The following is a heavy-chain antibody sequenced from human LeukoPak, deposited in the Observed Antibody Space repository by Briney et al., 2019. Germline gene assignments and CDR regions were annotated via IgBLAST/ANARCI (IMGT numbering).Heavy chain of an antibody. Sequence: GRSLRLSCAASGFTFSSYAITWVRQAPGKGLEWVSVISASGGTTYYADSVKGRFTISRDNSKNTLYLQMNRLRAEDTAVYYCAKVRNYFDTSGRHFDYWGQGTLVTVSS. CDR1: GFTFSSYA. V-gene: IGHV3-23*01. D-gene: IGHD3-22*01. CDR2: ISASGGTT. CDR3: AKVRNYFDTSGRHFDY. J-gene: IGHJ4*02.